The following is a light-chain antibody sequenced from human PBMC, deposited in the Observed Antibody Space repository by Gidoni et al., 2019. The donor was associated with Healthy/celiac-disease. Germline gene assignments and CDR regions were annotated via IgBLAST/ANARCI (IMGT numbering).Light chain of an antibody. CDR1: QSISIN. CDR3: QQYNNWPM. Sequence: EIVMTQSPATRSVSPGERATLSCKASQSISINLAWYQQKPGQAPLLLISGASTRATGITARCSGSGSGTEFTLIISLLQSEDFAVYYCQQYNNWPMFGQGTKVEIK. J-gene: IGKJ1*01. V-gene: IGKV3-15*01. CDR2: GAS.